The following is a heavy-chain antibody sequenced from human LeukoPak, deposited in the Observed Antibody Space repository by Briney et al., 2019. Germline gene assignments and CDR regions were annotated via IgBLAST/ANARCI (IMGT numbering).Heavy chain of an antibody. CDR2: ISTGNII. CDR3: ARDRTTYSSSSFDY. V-gene: IGHV3-11*01. J-gene: IGHJ4*02. D-gene: IGHD6-6*01. CDR1: GFTFSDYY. Sequence: GGSLRLSCAASGFTFSDYYMTWIRQAPGKGLEWVSYISTGNIIYYADSVKGRFTISRDNAKNSLYLQMSSLRAEDTAVYYCARDRTTYSSSSFDYWGQGTLVTVSS.